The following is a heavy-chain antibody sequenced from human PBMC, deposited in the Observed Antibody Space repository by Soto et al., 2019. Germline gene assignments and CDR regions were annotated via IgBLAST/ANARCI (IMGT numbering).Heavy chain of an antibody. V-gene: IGHV4-39*02. D-gene: IGHD2-2*01. J-gene: IGHJ6*02. CDR1: GSSIISGPSS. CDR3: ARLGGFCSSTNCYGYYAMDV. Sequence: SETLSLTCTVAGSSIISGPSSCGSNRQPQGEGLEWIATFHYGESTHYNPSLESRVTVSVDTSQNHFSLKVSSVTVADTGVYYCARLGGFCSSTNCYGYYAMDVWGQGTTVT. CDR2: FHYGEST.